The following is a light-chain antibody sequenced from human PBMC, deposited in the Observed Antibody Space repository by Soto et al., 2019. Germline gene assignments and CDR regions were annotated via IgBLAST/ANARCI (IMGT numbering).Light chain of an antibody. CDR2: LGS. V-gene: IGKV2-28*01. CDR3: MQALQTPIT. CDR1: QSLLHSNGYNY. J-gene: IGKJ5*01. Sequence: DIVMTQSPLSLPVTPGEPASISCRSSQSLLHSNGYNYLDCYLQKQGQRQQLXIYLGSNRASGVPDRFSGSGSGTDGTMKISRVEAEDVGVYDGMQALQTPITFGQGTRLEIK.